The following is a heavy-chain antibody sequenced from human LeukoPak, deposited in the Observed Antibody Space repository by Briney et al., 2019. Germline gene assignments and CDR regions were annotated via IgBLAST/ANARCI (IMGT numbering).Heavy chain of an antibody. V-gene: IGHV3-23*01. Sequence: GGSLRLSCAASGFTFEASAISWVRQAPGKGLEWVAVITGGGESTYYADSVKGRFTISRDNSKNTLYLQMNSLGAEDTAVFYCAKAMRGSALVFDYWGQGTLVTVSS. CDR3: AKAMRGSALVFDY. CDR1: GFTFEASA. D-gene: IGHD2-15*01. CDR2: ITGGGEST. J-gene: IGHJ4*02.